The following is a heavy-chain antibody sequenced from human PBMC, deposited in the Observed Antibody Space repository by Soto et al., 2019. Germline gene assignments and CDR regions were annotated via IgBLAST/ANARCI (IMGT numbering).Heavy chain of an antibody. V-gene: IGHV3-11*01. D-gene: IGHD6-13*01. CDR3: ATSTEGAGTPYIDY. CDR1: GFTFSDYY. J-gene: IGHJ4*02. CDR2: ISSSGSTI. Sequence: GGSLRLSCAASGFTFSDYYMSWIRQAPGKGLEWVSYISSSGSTIYYADSVKGRFTISRDNAKNSLYLQMNSLRSEDTAVYYCATSTEGAGTPYIDYWGQGTQVTGSS.